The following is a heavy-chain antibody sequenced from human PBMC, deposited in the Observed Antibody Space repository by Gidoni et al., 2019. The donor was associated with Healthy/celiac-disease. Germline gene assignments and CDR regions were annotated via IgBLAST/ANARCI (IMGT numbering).Heavy chain of an antibody. CDR3: ARDATLGTGTTFLDY. V-gene: IGHV4-61*02. J-gene: IGHJ4*02. Sequence: QPAGKGLEWIGRIYTSGSTNYNPSLKSRVTISVDTSKNQFSLKLSSVTAADTAVYYCARDATLGTGTTFLDYWGQGTLVTVSS. CDR2: IYTSGST. D-gene: IGHD1-1*01.